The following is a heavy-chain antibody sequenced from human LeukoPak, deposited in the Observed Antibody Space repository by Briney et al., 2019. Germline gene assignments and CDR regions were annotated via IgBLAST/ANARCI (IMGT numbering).Heavy chain of an antibody. CDR3: ARGARGSSVNNDWFDP. Sequence: SETLSLTCTVSGGPLGSTSYYWGWIRQPPGKGLEWIGSIYYSGSTYYNPSLKSRVTISVDTSKNQFSLKLNSVTAADTAVYYCARGARGSSVNNDWFDPWGQGTLVTVSS. CDR1: GGPLGSTSYY. J-gene: IGHJ5*02. D-gene: IGHD1/OR15-1a*01. CDR2: IYYSGST. V-gene: IGHV4-39*01.